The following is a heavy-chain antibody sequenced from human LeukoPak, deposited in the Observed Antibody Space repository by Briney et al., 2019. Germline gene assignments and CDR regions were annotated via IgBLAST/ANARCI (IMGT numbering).Heavy chain of an antibody. V-gene: IGHV3-23*01. Sequence: GGSLRLSCEASGSGFTFGNFGMSWVRQAPGKGLEWLSGISGSGYYTYYADSVKGRFTISRDNSKNTLYLQMNSLRAEDTAVYYCAKVPYSGYDMDYWGQGTLVTVSS. CDR1: GSGFTFGNFG. CDR2: ISGSGYYT. CDR3: AKVPYSGYDMDY. J-gene: IGHJ4*02. D-gene: IGHD5-12*01.